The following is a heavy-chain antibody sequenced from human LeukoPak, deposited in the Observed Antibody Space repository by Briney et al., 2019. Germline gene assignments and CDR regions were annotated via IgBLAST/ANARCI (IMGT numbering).Heavy chain of an antibody. CDR2: INSDGSST. D-gene: IGHD4-17*01. CDR3: ARDRLNYGDLGY. Sequence: PGGSLRHSCAASGFTFSNFWMYWVRQPPGKGLVWVSRINSDGSSTTYADSVEGRFTISRDNAKNTLYLQMNSLRAEDTAVYYCARDRLNYGDLGYWGQGTLVTVSS. V-gene: IGHV3-74*01. J-gene: IGHJ4*02. CDR1: GFTFSNFW.